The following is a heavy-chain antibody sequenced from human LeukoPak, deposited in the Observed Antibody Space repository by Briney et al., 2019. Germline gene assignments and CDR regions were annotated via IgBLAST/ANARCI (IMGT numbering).Heavy chain of an antibody. Sequence: PSETLSLTCTVSGGSISSYYWSWIRQPAGKGLEWIGRIYTSGSTSYNPSLKSRVTISVDKSKNQFSLKLSSVTAADTAVYYCARFYLNWFDPWGQGTLVTVSS. V-gene: IGHV4-4*07. D-gene: IGHD2/OR15-2a*01. CDR1: GGSISSYY. J-gene: IGHJ5*02. CDR3: ARFYLNWFDP. CDR2: IYTSGST.